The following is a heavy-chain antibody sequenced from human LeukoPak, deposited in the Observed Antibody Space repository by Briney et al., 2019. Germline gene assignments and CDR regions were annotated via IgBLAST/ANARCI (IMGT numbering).Heavy chain of an antibody. CDR1: GGSISSGGYY. V-gene: IGHV4-61*08. CDR2: IYYSGST. Sequence: SETLSLTCAVPGGSISSGGYYWSWIRQPPGKGLEWIGYIYYSGSTNYNPSLKSRVTISVDTSKNQFSLKLSSVTAADTAVYYCARHVRAPFRGRTPIFDYWGQGTLVTVSS. D-gene: IGHD3-10*01. J-gene: IGHJ4*02. CDR3: ARHVRAPFRGRTPIFDY.